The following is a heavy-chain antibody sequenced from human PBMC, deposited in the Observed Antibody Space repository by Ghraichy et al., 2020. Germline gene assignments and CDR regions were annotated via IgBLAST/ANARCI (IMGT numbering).Heavy chain of an antibody. J-gene: IGHJ2*01. Sequence: SETLSLTCAVSGYSISSGYFWGWIRQPPGKGLEWIGSISHSGSTYYNPSLKSRVTISVDTSKNHFSLKLSSVTAADTAVYYCLGGGYIWYFDLWGRGTLVTVSS. CDR2: ISHSGST. D-gene: IGHD6-13*01. CDR1: GYSISSGYF. V-gene: IGHV4-38-2*01. CDR3: LGGGYIWYFDL.